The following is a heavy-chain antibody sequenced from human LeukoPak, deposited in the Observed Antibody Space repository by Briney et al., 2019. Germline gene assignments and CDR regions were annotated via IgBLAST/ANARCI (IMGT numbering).Heavy chain of an antibody. D-gene: IGHD2-15*01. Sequence: GGSLRLSCAASGFTFDDYAMHWVRQAPGKGLEWVSGISWNSGSIGYADSVKGRFTISRDNAKNSLYLQMNSLRAEDTASYYCAKDKGSGQTTEYYYGMDVWGQGTTVTVSS. V-gene: IGHV3-9*01. CDR1: GFTFDDYA. J-gene: IGHJ6*02. CDR2: ISWNSGSI. CDR3: AKDKGSGQTTEYYYGMDV.